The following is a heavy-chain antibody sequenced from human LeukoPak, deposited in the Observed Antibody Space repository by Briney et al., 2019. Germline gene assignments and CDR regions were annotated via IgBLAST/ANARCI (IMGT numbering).Heavy chain of an antibody. CDR3: ASQGGPAAISRRRNWFDP. D-gene: IGHD2-2*01. Sequence: SEALSLTCAVYGGSFSGYYWSWIRQPPGKGLEWIGEINHSGSTNYNPSLKSRVTISVDTSKNQFSLKLSSVTAADTAVYYCASQGGPAAISRRRNWFDPWGQGTLATVSS. CDR2: INHSGST. J-gene: IGHJ5*02. V-gene: IGHV4-34*01. CDR1: GGSFSGYY.